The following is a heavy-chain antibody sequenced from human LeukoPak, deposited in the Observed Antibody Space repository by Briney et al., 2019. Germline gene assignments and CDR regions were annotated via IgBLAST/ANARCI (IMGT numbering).Heavy chain of an antibody. CDR3: ATEVQYYYDSSGYYHPFDY. D-gene: IGHD3-22*01. CDR2: IIPILGIA. CDR1: GGTFSSYA. J-gene: IGHJ4*02. V-gene: IGHV1-69*04. Sequence: GASVKVSCKASGGTFSSYAISWVRQAPGQGLEWMGRIIPILGIANYAQKFQGRVTITADKSTSTAYMGLSSLRSEDTAVYYCATEVQYYYDSSGYYHPFDYWGQGTLVTVSS.